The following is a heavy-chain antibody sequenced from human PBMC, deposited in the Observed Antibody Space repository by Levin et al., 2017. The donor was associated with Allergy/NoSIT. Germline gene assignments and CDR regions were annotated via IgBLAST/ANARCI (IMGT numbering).Heavy chain of an antibody. V-gene: IGHV4-59*08. CDR3: ARHRAVAGPEGDY. CDR1: GGSISSYY. CDR2: IYYSGST. Sequence: SETLSLTCTVSGGSISSYYWSWIRQPPGKGLEWIGYIYYSGSTNYKPSLKSRVTISVDTSKNQFSLKLSSVTAAGTAVYYCARHRAVAGPEGDYWGQGTQVTVS. J-gene: IGHJ4*02. D-gene: IGHD6-19*01.